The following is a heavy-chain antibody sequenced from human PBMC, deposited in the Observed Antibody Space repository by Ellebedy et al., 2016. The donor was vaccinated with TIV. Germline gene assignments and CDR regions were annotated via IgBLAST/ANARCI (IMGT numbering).Heavy chain of an antibody. Sequence: GESLKISCAASGFTFSSYAMHWVRQAPGKGLEWVAAMSEDGSSKYYVDSVKGRFTISRDNSKSTLYLQMNSLRAEDPAVYHCARETIHGQGFDYWGQGTLVTVSS. J-gene: IGHJ4*02. CDR1: GFTFSSYA. V-gene: IGHV3-30*04. CDR2: MSEDGSSK. CDR3: ARETIHGQGFDY. D-gene: IGHD5-24*01.